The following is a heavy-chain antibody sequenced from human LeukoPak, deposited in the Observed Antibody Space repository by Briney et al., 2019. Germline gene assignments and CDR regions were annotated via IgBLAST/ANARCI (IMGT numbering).Heavy chain of an antibody. CDR2: INPNSGGT. D-gene: IGHD7-27*01. CDR1: GYTFTGYY. CDR3: AREFAGDRGMDV. Sequence: ASVKVSCKASGYTFTGYYMHWVRQAPGQGLEWMGWINPNSGGTNYAQRFQGWVTMTRDTSISTAYMELSRLRSDDTAVYYCAREFAGDRGMDVWGQGTTVTVSS. J-gene: IGHJ6*02. V-gene: IGHV1-2*04.